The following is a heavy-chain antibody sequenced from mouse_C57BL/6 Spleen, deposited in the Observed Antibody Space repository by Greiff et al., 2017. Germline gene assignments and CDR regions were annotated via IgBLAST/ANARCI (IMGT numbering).Heavy chain of an antibody. CDR2: IYPRSGNT. J-gene: IGHJ3*01. Sequence: QVQLQQSGAELARPGASVKLSCTASGYTFTSYGISWVKQRTGQGLEWIGEIYPRSGNTYYNAKFKGKATLTADKYSSTAYMGLRSLTSEDSAVYICALITTFAYWGQGTLVTVSA. CDR3: ALITTFAY. CDR1: GYTFTSYG. V-gene: IGHV1-81*01. D-gene: IGHD1-1*01.